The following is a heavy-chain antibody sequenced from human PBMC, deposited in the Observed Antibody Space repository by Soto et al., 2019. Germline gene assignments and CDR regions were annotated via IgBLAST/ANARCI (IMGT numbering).Heavy chain of an antibody. CDR3: QYYYEGGAYYFDY. J-gene: IGHJ4*02. CDR2: ISYDGSNK. Sequence: QVQLVESGGGVVQPGRSLRLSCAASGFTFSSYAMHWVRQAPGKGLEWVAVISYDGSNKYYADSVKGRFTISRDNSKNTLYLQMNSLRAEDTAVYYCQYYYEGGAYYFDYWGQGTLVTVSS. CDR1: GFTFSSYA. V-gene: IGHV3-30-3*01. D-gene: IGHD3-22*01.